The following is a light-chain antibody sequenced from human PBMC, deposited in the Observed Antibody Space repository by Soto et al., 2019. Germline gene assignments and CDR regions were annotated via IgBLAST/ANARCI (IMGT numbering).Light chain of an antibody. CDR1: QSVTSN. CDR2: GAS. Sequence: EIVMTQSPAPLSVSPGERATLSCRASQSVTSNLVWSKQKPGQAPRLLIYGASTRATGIPGRFSGSGYGTEFTLTISSLQSEDFAVYYCQQYNNWLWTFGQGTKVEIK. J-gene: IGKJ1*01. V-gene: IGKV3-15*01. CDR3: QQYNNWLWT.